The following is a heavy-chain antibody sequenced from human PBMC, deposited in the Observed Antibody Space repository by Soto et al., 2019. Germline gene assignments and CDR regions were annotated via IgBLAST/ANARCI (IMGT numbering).Heavy chain of an antibody. Sequence: PGGSLRLSCAASGFTFSNAWMSWVRQAPGKGLEWVGRIKSKTDGGTTDYAAPVKGRFTISRDDSKNTLYLQMNSLKTEDTAVYYCTTSGSGEPTYYYYGVDVWGQGTTVTVSS. V-gene: IGHV3-15*01. CDR2: IKSKTDGGTT. CDR3: TTSGSGEPTYYYYGVDV. D-gene: IGHD3-3*01. CDR1: GFTFSNAW. J-gene: IGHJ6*02.